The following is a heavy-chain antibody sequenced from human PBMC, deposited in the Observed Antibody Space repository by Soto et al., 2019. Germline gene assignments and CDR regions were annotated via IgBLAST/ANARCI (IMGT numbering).Heavy chain of an antibody. CDR3: ARGMLGYCSSTSCYYYYYGMDV. Sequence: SETLSLTCAVYGGSFSGYYWSWIRQPPGKGLEWIGEINHSGSTNSNPSLKSRVTISGDTSKNQFSLKLSSVTAADTAVYYCARGMLGYCSSTSCYYYYYGMDVWGQGTTVTVSS. CDR1: GGSFSGYY. CDR2: INHSGST. J-gene: IGHJ6*02. D-gene: IGHD2-2*01. V-gene: IGHV4-34*01.